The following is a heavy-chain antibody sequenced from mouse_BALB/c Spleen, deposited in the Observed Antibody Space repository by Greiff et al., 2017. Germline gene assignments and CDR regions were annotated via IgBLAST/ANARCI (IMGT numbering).Heavy chain of an antibody. CDR1: GFTFSSYT. Sequence: EVHLVESGGGLVQPGGSLKLSCAASGFTFSSYTMSWVRQTPEKRLEWVAYISNGGGSTYYPDTVKGRFTISRDNAKNTLYLQMSSLKSEDTAMYYCARHGMDYWGQGTSVTVSS. CDR3: ARHGMDY. V-gene: IGHV5-12-2*01. CDR2: ISNGGGST. J-gene: IGHJ4*01.